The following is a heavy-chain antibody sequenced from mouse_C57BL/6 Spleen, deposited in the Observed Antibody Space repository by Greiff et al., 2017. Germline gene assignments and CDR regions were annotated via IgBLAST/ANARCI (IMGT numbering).Heavy chain of an antibody. D-gene: IGHD2-3*01. CDR1: GYSFTGYY. Sequence: VQLQQSGPELVKPGASVKISCKASGYSFTGYYMNWVKQSPEKSLEWIGEINPSTGGTTYNQKFKAKATLTVDKSSSTAYMQLKSLTSEDSAVYYCARGSYDGYYTPYFDYWSQGTTLTVSS. V-gene: IGHV1-42*01. CDR3: ARGSYDGYYTPYFDY. CDR2: INPSTGGT. J-gene: IGHJ2*01.